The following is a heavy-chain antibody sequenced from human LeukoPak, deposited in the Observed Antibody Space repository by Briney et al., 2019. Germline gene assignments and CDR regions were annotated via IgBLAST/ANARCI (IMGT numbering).Heavy chain of an antibody. D-gene: IGHD6-19*01. Sequence: GASVKVSCKASGYTFTSYGISWVRQAPGQGLEWMGWISAYNGNTNYAQKLQGRVTMTTDTSTSTAYMELRSLRSDDTAVYYCARDWNVLAGYSSGWYAFWGQGTLVTVSS. J-gene: IGHJ5*01. CDR1: GYTFTSYG. V-gene: IGHV1-18*01. CDR3: ARDWNVLAGYSSGWYAF. CDR2: ISAYNGNT.